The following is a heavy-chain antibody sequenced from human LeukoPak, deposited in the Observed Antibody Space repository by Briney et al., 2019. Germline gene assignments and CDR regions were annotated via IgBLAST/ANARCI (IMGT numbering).Heavy chain of an antibody. CDR1: RFTFSSYS. Sequence: GGSLRLSCAGSRFTFSSYSMNWVRQAPGKGLEWVSYISSGSSTIYYADSVKGRFTISRDNAKNSLYLQMNSLRGEDTAVYYCARDGVVVAGTRRAFDIWGQGTMVTVSS. J-gene: IGHJ3*02. V-gene: IGHV3-48*01. CDR2: ISSGSSTI. D-gene: IGHD6-19*01. CDR3: ARDGVVVAGTRRAFDI.